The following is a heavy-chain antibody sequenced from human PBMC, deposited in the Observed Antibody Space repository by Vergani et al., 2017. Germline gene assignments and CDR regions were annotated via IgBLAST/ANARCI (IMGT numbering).Heavy chain of an antibody. J-gene: IGHJ4*02. D-gene: IGHD3-3*01. V-gene: IGHV3-48*01. CDR2: ISSSSSTI. Sequence: EVQLVESGGGLVQPGGSLRLSCAASGFTFSSYSMNWVRQAPGKGLEWVSYISSSSSTINYADSVKGRFTSSRDNAKNSLYLQMNSLRAEDTAVYYCAREGSGYLYDFDYWGQGTLVTVSS. CDR3: AREGSGYLYDFDY. CDR1: GFTFSSYS.